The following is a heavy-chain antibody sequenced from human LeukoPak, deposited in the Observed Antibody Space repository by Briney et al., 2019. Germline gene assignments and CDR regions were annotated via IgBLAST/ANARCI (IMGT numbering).Heavy chain of an antibody. CDR2: ISYDGSNE. V-gene: IGHV3-30*18. CDR3: AKDDPDDEIVAAGYYYGMDV. D-gene: IGHD6-13*01. J-gene: IGHJ6*02. CDR1: GFTFSSYG. Sequence: PGGSLRLSCAASGFTFSSYGMHWVRQAPGKGLEWVAVISYDGSNEYYADSVKGRFTISRDNSKNTLYLQVNSLSSEDTAVYYCAKDDPDDEIVAAGYYYGMDVWGQGTTVTVSS.